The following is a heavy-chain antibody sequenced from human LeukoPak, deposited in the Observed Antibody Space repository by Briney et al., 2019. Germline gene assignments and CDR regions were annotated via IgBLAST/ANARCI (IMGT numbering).Heavy chain of an antibody. Sequence: ASVKVSCKASGYTFTGYYMHWVRQAPGQGLGWMGWINPNSGGTNYAQKFQGRVTMTRDTSISTAYMELRSLRSDDTAVYYCARDTYGEAYCGGDCYATQYYFDYWGQGTLVTVSS. CDR3: ARDTYGEAYCGGDCYATQYYFDY. CDR2: INPNSGGT. CDR1: GYTFTGYY. D-gene: IGHD2-21*02. V-gene: IGHV1-2*02. J-gene: IGHJ4*02.